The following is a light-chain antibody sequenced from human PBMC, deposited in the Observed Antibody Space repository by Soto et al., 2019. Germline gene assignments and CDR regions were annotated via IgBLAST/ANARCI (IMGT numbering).Light chain of an antibody. Sequence: QSVLTQPPSVSGTPGLRVNISCSGGISNIGKDTVNWYQHLQGTAPKLLMFNDDKRPSGVPDRFSRSRSGTSASLAISGLQADDEAVCFCSTWEDRLNGWVFGGGTQLTVL. CDR3: STWEDRLNGWV. V-gene: IGLV1-44*01. CDR1: ISNIGKDT. CDR2: NDD. J-gene: IGLJ3*02.